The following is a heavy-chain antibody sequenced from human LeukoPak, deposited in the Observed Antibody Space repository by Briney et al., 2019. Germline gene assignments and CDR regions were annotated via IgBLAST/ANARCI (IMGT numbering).Heavy chain of an antibody. J-gene: IGHJ4*02. CDR2: INHSGST. CDR3: ARGPLVVSLRFFAGYYFDY. Sequence: SETLFLTCAVYGGSFSGYYWSWIRQPPGKGLEWIGEINHSGSTNYNPSLKSRVTISVDTSKNQFSLKLSSVTAADTAVYYCARGPLVVSLRFFAGYYFDYWGQGTLVTVSS. CDR1: GGSFSGYY. D-gene: IGHD3-3*01. V-gene: IGHV4-34*01.